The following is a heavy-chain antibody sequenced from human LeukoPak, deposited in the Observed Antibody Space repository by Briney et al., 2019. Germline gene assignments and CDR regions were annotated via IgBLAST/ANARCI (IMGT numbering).Heavy chain of an antibody. CDR2: MNPNSGNT. V-gene: IGHV1-8*01. CDR3: ARGEYSSSSDDY. J-gene: IGHJ4*02. Sequence: ASVKVSCKASGYTFTSYDINWVRQATGQGPEWMGWMNPNSGNTGYAQKFQGRVTMTRNTSISTAYMELSSLRSEDTAVYYCARGEYSSSSDDYWGQGTLVTVSS. D-gene: IGHD6-6*01. CDR1: GYTFTSYD.